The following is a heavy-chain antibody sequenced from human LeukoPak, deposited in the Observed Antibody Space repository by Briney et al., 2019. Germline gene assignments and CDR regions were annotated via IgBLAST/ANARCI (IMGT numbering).Heavy chain of an antibody. J-gene: IGHJ5*02. Sequence: ASVKVSCKASGYTFTGYYMHWVRQAPGQGLEWMGWINPNSGGTNYAQKFQGRVTMTRDTSISTAYMELSRLRSDDTAVYYCARDWEDIVVVPAAVHNWFDPWGQGTLVTVSS. D-gene: IGHD2-2*01. CDR3: ARDWEDIVVVPAAVHNWFDP. CDR1: GYTFTGYY. V-gene: IGHV1-2*02. CDR2: INPNSGGT.